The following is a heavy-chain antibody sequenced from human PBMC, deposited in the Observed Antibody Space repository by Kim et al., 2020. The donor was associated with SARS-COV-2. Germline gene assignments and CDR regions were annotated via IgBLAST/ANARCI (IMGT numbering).Heavy chain of an antibody. D-gene: IGHD6-13*01. V-gene: IGHV3-30-3*01. CDR2: ISYDGSNK. CDR1: GFTFSSYA. CDR3: ARDLESSSWNLGAFDI. J-gene: IGHJ3*02. Sequence: GGSLRLSCAASGFTFSSYAMHWVRQAPGKGLEWVAVISYDGSNKYYADSVKGRFTISRDNSKNTLYLQMNSLRAEDTAVYYCARDLESSSWNLGAFDIWGQGTMVTVSS.